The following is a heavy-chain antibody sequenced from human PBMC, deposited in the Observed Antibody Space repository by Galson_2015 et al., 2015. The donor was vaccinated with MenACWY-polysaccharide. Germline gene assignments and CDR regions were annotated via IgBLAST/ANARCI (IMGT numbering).Heavy chain of an antibody. CDR2: IYYSGST. CDR1: GASIGSGDDYY. J-gene: IGHJ5*02. V-gene: IGHV4-31*03. D-gene: IGHD3-10*01. Sequence: TLSLTCTVSGASIGSGDDYYWTWIRQRPGTGLEWIGYIYYSGSTYYNPSLKSRVIISQDTSKNQFSLNLSSVTAADTVVYYCARAPRGLWFGEAWGQGTLVTVSS. CDR3: ARAPRGLWFGEA.